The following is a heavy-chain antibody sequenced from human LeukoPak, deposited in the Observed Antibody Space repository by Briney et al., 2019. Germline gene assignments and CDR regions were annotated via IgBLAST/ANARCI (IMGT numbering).Heavy chain of an antibody. CDR2: ISGTSSYV. CDR3: ARANAIFGVVSKFPSFDY. Sequence: GGSLRLSCAASGFTFTGHGMHWVRQAPGKGLEWVSSISGTSSYVYSADSVKGRFTIFRDNAKNSLYLQMNSLRADDTAVYYCARANAIFGVVSKFPSFDYWGQGTLVTVSS. CDR1: GFTFTGHG. V-gene: IGHV3-21*01. D-gene: IGHD3-3*01. J-gene: IGHJ4*02.